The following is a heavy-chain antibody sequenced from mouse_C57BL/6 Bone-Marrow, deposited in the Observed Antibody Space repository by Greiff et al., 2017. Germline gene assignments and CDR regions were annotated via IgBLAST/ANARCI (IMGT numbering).Heavy chain of an antibody. D-gene: IGHD2-4*01. CDR2: ISYDGSN. CDR3: ARDGYYEYYFDY. Sequence: VQLKESGPGLVKPSQSLSLTCSVTGYSITSGYYWNWIRQFPGNKLEWMGYISYDGSNNYNPSLKNRISITRDTSKNQFFLKLNSVTTEDTATYYSARDGYYEYYFDYWGQGTTLTGSS. V-gene: IGHV3-6*01. J-gene: IGHJ2*01. CDR1: GYSITSGYY.